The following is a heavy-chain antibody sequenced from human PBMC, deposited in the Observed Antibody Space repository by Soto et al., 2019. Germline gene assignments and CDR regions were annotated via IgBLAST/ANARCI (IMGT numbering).Heavy chain of an antibody. CDR1: GYTFTRYG. V-gene: IGHV1-18*01. D-gene: IGHD3-16*01. J-gene: IGHJ6*02. CDR2: INTYNGNT. Sequence: QVQLVQSGAEVKNPGASVKVSCKASGYTFTRYGIGWARQAPGQGLEWMGGINTYNGNTNYAQNVQGRVTLTTDTSTSTAYMELSSLRSNDTAIYYCAMVDVYVTPSPQDVWGQGTTVIVSS. CDR3: AMVDVYVTPSPQDV.